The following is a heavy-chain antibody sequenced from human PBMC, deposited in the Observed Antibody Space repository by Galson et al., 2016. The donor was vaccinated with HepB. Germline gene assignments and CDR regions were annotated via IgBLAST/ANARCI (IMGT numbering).Heavy chain of an antibody. D-gene: IGHD3-22*01. CDR1: GYTFTSFT. J-gene: IGHJ4*02. CDR2: ITDYNGNT. CDR3: ARIGYDNSGYFPDF. V-gene: IGHV1-18*01. Sequence: SVKVSCKASGYTFTSFTIGWVRQAPGQGLEWMGWITDYNGNTNYAQKLQGRVTMTTDTSTSTAYMQLRSLRSDDTAVYYCARIGYDNSGYFPDFWGQRTLVTVSS.